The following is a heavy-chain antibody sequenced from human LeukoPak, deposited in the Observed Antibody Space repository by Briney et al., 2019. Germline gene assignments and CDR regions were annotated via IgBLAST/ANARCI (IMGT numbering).Heavy chain of an antibody. CDR2: IYYSGST. D-gene: IGHD4-23*01. V-gene: IGHV4-59*01. CDR3: ARMTMVVTRSTYYYYYYMDV. J-gene: IGHJ6*03. CDR1: GGSISSYY. Sequence: SETLSLTCTVSGGSISSYYWSWIRQPPGKGLEWIGYIYYSGSTNYNPSLKSRVTISVDTSKNQFSLKLSSVTAADTAVYYYARMTMVVTRSTYYYYYYMDVWGKGTTVTVSS.